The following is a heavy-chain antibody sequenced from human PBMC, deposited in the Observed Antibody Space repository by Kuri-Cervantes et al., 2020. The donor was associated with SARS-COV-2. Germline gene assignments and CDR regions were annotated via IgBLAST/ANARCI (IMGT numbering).Heavy chain of an antibody. J-gene: IGHJ4*02. V-gene: IGHV1-46*01. CDR1: GYTFTSYY. Sequence: ASVKVSCKASGYTFTSYYMHWVRQAPGQGLEWMGIINPSGGSTSYAQKFQGRVTMTRDTSTSIVYMELSSLRSEDTAVYYCARDPSYDFWSGSGFDYWGQGTLVTVSS. D-gene: IGHD3-3*01. CDR2: INPSGGST. CDR3: ARDPSYDFWSGSGFDY.